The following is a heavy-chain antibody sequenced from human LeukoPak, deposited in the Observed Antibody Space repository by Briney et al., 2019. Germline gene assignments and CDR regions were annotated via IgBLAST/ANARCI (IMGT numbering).Heavy chain of an antibody. CDR3: ARTRYSSSWYYFDY. J-gene: IGHJ4*02. D-gene: IGHD6-13*01. Sequence: SETLSLTCTVSGGSISSYYWSWIRQPPGKGLEWIGYIYYSGSTNYNPPLKSQVTISVDTSKNQFSLKLSSVTAADTAVYYCARTRYSSSWYYFDYWGQGTLVTVSS. V-gene: IGHV4-59*01. CDR2: IYYSGST. CDR1: GGSISSYY.